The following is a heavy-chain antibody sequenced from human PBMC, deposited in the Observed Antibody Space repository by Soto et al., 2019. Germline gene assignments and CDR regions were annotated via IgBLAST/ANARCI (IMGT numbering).Heavy chain of an antibody. CDR2: VDVGGGST. V-gene: IGHV3-23*01. CDR3: ARDSGLAGGEACDI. D-gene: IGHD3-10*01. J-gene: IGHJ3*02. Sequence: EVQLLESGGGLVHPGGSLRLSCAASGFTFSTHAMIWVRQAPGKGLNWVSTVDVGGGSTYYTDSVKGRFTVSRDNSKNTVYLQLNTLRAEDTAIYFCARDSGLAGGEACDIWGQGTMVTVSS. CDR1: GFTFSTHA.